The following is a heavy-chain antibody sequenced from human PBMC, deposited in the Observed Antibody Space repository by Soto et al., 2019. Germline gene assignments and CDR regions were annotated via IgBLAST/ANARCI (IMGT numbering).Heavy chain of an antibody. CDR2: ISYDGSHK. J-gene: IGHJ4*02. CDR3: VKDVSYFDTTASLDF. D-gene: IGHD3-22*01. V-gene: IGHV3-30*18. CDR1: GFTFSSYG. Sequence: GGSLRLSCAASGFTFSSYGMHWVRQAPGKGLQWVAIISYDGSHKYYADSMKGRFTISRDNSKNTVSLQMDSLKVEDTAVYHCVKDVSYFDTTASLDFWGQGTLVTVSS.